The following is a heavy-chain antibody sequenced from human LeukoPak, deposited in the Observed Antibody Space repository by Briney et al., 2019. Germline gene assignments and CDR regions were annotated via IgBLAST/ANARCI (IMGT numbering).Heavy chain of an antibody. CDR3: ARAGYYFHY. Sequence: GGSLRLSCAASGFTFSSYSMNWVRQAPGKGLEWVSYISSSGSSIYYADSVKGRFAISRDNAKNSLYLQLNSLGAEDTAVYYCARAGYYFHYWGQGTLVTVSS. CDR1: GFTFSSYS. CDR2: ISSSGSSI. V-gene: IGHV3-48*04. J-gene: IGHJ4*02.